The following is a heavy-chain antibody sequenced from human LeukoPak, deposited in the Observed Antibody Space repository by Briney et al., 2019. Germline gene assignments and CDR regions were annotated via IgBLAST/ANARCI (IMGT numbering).Heavy chain of an antibody. CDR2: IKQDGSQR. CDR1: GFTFSTYW. Sequence: PGGSLRLSCAASGFTFSTYWMTWVRQAPGKGPEWVAHIKQDGSQRSYGDSVRGRFTVSRDNAKNSLYLQMNSLRAEDTAVYYCARDIALYDSPPGGGFDPWGQGTLVTVSS. CDR3: ARDIALYDSPPGGGFDP. J-gene: IGHJ5*02. V-gene: IGHV3-7*01. D-gene: IGHD3-22*01.